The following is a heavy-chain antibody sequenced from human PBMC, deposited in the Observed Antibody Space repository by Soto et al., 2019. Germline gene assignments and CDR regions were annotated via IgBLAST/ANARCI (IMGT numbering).Heavy chain of an antibody. J-gene: IGHJ4*02. Sequence: ASLRLSCAASEFTFCNYALRSVRQTPGKGLEWVSAISYGGGTTYYADSVKGRFTISRDNSKNTLYLQMNSLRAEDTAVYYCAKNPGYYYDSTGYHFDYWGQGTLVTVSS. D-gene: IGHD3-22*01. CDR3: AKNPGYYYDSTGYHFDY. V-gene: IGHV3-23*01. CDR2: ISYGGGTT. CDR1: EFTFCNYA.